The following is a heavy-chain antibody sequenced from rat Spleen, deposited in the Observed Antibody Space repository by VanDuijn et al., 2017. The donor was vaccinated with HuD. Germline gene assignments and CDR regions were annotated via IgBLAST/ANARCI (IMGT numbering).Heavy chain of an antibody. CDR2: INTGGSNT. CDR3: ARHDYYSGYWYFDF. V-gene: IGHV5S14*01. D-gene: IGHD1-1*01. J-gene: IGHJ1*01. Sequence: EVQLVESDGGLEQPGRSLKLSCAASGFTFSNYGMAWVRQTPTKGLEWVASINTGGSNTYYRDSVKGRFTISRDNAKNTQYLQMDSLRSEDTATYDCARHDYYSGYWYFDFWGPGTMVTVSS. CDR1: GFTFSNYG.